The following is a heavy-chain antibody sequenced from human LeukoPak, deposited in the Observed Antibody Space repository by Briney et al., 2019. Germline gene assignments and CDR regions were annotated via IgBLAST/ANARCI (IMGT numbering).Heavy chain of an antibody. V-gene: IGHV3-74*01. CDR2: INSDGSST. CDR3: ATSRTFDY. J-gene: IGHJ4*02. D-gene: IGHD3-3*01. CDR1: GFTFSSYW. Sequence: PGGSLRLSCAASGFTFSSYWMHCVRQAPGKGLVWLSRINSDGSSTSYADSVKGRFTISRDNAKNTLYLQMNSLRADDTAVYYCATSRTFDYWGQGTLVTVSS.